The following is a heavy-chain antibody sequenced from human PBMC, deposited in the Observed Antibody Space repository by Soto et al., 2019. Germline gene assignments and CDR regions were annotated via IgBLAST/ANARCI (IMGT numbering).Heavy chain of an antibody. V-gene: IGHV1-69*01. J-gene: IGHJ4*02. CDR3: ARGLFGQQWLVGFDT. Sequence: QVHLVQSGAEVKKPGSSVKVSCKASGGSFSNYIFAWVRQAPGQGLEWMGGTIPMFATAQYAQKLQGRVRITAAESTSTVYMDLTSLTSDDTAVYYCARGLFGQQWLVGFDTWGQGTLVTVSS. CDR1: GGSFSNYI. CDR2: TIPMFATA. D-gene: IGHD6-19*01.